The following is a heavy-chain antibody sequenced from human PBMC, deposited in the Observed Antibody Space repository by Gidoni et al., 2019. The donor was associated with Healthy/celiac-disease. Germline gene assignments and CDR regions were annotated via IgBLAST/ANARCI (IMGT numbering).Heavy chain of an antibody. CDR1: GCTFSSSA. Sequence: EVQLLESGGGLVQTGRSLRLSCAASGCTFSSSAMSWVRQAPGKGLEWVSAISGRGGSTYYTDSVKGRFTISRDNSKNTLYLQMNSLRAEDTAVYYCAKSPCRTSCPNLFDPWGQGTLVTVSS. CDR3: AKSPCRTSCPNLFDP. V-gene: IGHV3-23*01. J-gene: IGHJ5*02. CDR2: ISGRGGST. D-gene: IGHD2-2*01.